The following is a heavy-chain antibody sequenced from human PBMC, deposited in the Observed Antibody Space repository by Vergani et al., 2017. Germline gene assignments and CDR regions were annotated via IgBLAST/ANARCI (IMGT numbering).Heavy chain of an antibody. J-gene: IGHJ6*02. Sequence: EVQLVQSGAEVKKPGESLKISCKGSGYSFTSYWIGWVRQMPGKGLGWMGIIYPGDSDTRYSPSFQGQVTISADKSISTAYLQWSSLKASDTAMYYCARARGLYSSSSEGAYGMDVWGQGTTVTVSS. CDR3: ARARGLYSSSSEGAYGMDV. V-gene: IGHV5-51*01. D-gene: IGHD6-6*01. CDR2: IYPGDSDT. CDR1: GYSFTSYW.